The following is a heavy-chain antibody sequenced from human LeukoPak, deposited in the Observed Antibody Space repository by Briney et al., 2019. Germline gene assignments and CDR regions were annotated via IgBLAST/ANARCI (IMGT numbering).Heavy chain of an antibody. CDR1: GYTLTELS. J-gene: IGHJ4*02. V-gene: IGHV1-24*01. CDR2: FDPEDGET. CDR3: ARGNHLVGATTFDY. Sequence: ASVKVSCKVSGYTLTELSMHWVRQAPGKGLEWMGGFDPEDGETIYAQKFQGRVTMTEDTSTDTAYMELSSLRSEDTAVYYCARGNHLVGATTFDYWGQGTLVTVSS. D-gene: IGHD1-26*01.